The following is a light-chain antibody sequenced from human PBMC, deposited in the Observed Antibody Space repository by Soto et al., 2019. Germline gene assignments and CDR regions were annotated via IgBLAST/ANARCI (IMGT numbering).Light chain of an antibody. CDR2: SSS. CDR1: QGIRNF. J-gene: IGKJ3*01. CDR3: QKYSIVPV. V-gene: IGKV1-27*01. Sequence: DIQMTQSPTSLSASVGDRVTITCRASQGIRNFVAWYQQKPGKAPKLLIYSSSTLQSGLPSRFSGSGSGTDFTLTINSLQTEHVATYSCQKYSIVPVFGPGTKVEIK.